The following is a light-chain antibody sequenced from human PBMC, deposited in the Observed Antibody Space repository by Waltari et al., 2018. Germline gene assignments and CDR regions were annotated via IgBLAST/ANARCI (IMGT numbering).Light chain of an antibody. Sequence: EIVLTQSPDTLSLSPGERATLSCRASQTVISNYLAWYQQKPGQAPRLLIFGASNRAAGIPDRFSGGGSGTDFTLTISRLEPEDCAVYYCQQYGTSPPLTFGGGTKVEI. CDR1: QTVISNY. CDR2: GAS. V-gene: IGKV3-20*01. CDR3: QQYGTSPPLT. J-gene: IGKJ4*01.